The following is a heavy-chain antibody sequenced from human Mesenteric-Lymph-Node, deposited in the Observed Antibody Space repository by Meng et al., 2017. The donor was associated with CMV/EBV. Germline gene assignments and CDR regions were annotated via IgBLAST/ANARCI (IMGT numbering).Heavy chain of an antibody. CDR3: ARDHSRYCSSTSCYSGYYYYVMDV. D-gene: IGHD2-2*01. CDR1: GFTFSDYS. V-gene: IGHV3-11*01. J-gene: IGHJ6*02. Sequence: GGSLRLSCAASGFTFSDYSMSWIRQAPGKGLEWISYISNSASTIYYADSVMGRFTISRDNAKNSLYLQMNSLGAEDTAVYYCARDHSRYCSSTSCYSGYYYYVMDVWGQGTTVTASS. CDR2: ISNSASTI.